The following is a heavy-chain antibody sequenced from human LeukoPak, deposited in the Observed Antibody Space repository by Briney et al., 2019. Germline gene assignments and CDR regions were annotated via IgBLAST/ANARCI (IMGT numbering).Heavy chain of an antibody. J-gene: IGHJ5*02. Sequence: ASVKVSCKASGYTFTGYYMHWVRPAPGQGLEWMGWINPNSGGTNYAQKFQGRVTMTRDTSISTAYMELSRLRSDDTAVYYCARDRIGSGWYGWFDPWGQGTLVTVSS. CDR1: GYTFTGYY. D-gene: IGHD6-19*01. V-gene: IGHV1-2*02. CDR3: ARDRIGSGWYGWFDP. CDR2: INPNSGGT.